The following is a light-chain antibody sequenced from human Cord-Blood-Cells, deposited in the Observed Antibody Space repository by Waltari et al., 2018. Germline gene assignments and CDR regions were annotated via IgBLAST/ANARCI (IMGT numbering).Light chain of an antibody. V-gene: IGKV1-39*01. Sequence: QLTQSPSSLSASVGDRVTITCRASQSISSYLNWYQQKPGKAPKLLIYAASSLQSGVPSRFSGSGSGTDFTLTISSLQPEDFATYYCQQSYSTPPSFGQGTKLEIK. J-gene: IGKJ2*03. CDR3: QQSYSTPPS. CDR1: QSISSY. CDR2: AAS.